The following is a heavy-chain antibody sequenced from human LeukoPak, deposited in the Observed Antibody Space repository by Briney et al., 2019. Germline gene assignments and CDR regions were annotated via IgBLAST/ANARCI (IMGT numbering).Heavy chain of an antibody. V-gene: IGHV4-61*02. Sequence: SETLSLTCTVSGGSISSGSYYWSWIRQPAGKGLEWIGRIYTSGSTNYNPSLKSRVTISVDTSKNQFSLKLSSVTAADTAVYYCARGVPGIAVAGNPDAFDIWGQGTMVTVSS. CDR2: IYTSGST. CDR1: GGSISSGSYY. D-gene: IGHD6-19*01. J-gene: IGHJ3*02. CDR3: ARGVPGIAVAGNPDAFDI.